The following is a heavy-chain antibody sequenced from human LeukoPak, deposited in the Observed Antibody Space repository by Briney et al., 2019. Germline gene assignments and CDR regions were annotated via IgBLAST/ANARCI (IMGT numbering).Heavy chain of an antibody. J-gene: IGHJ4*02. CDR1: GYTFTGCY. V-gene: IGHV1-2*02. D-gene: IGHD6-13*01. CDR3: AREQQQLVLFDY. Sequence: ASVKVSCKASGYTFTGCYMHWVRQAPGQGLEWMGWINPNSGGTNYAQKFQGRVTMTRDTSISTAYMELSRLRSDDTAVYYCAREQQQLVLFDYWGQGTLVTVSS. CDR2: INPNSGGT.